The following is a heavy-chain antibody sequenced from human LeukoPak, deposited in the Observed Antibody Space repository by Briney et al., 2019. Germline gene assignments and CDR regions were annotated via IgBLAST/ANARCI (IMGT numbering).Heavy chain of an antibody. Sequence: PSETLSLTCTVSGGSISSSSYYWGWIRQPPGKGLEWIGSIYYSGSTNYNPSLKIRVTISVDKSKNQFSLNLNSVTAADTAVYYCARRRLVGATSGALDIWGQGTMVTVSS. CDR3: ARRRLVGATSGALDI. J-gene: IGHJ3*02. D-gene: IGHD1-26*01. CDR2: IYYSGST. V-gene: IGHV4-39*07. CDR1: GGSISSSSYY.